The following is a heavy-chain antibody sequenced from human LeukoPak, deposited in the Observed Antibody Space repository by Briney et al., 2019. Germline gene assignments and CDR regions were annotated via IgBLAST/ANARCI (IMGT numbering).Heavy chain of an antibody. CDR1: GFTVSSNY. CDR2: LYSGGGT. V-gene: IGHV3-66*01. D-gene: IGHD2-8*01. J-gene: IGHJ4*02. Sequence: GGPLRLSCAASGFTVSSNYMSWVRQAPGKGVEGVSGLYSGGGTYYADSVKGRFDISRDNSKNTLYLQMNSLRAEDTVVYYCARDWVQYDLPRYSDCWGQGALVTVSS. CDR3: ARDWVQYDLPRYSDC.